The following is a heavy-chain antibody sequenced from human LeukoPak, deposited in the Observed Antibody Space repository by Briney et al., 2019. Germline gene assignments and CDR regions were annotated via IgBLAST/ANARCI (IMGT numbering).Heavy chain of an antibody. V-gene: IGHV3-48*01. D-gene: IGHD1-26*01. J-gene: IGHJ4*02. CDR1: GFTFSSYS. Sequence: GGSLRLSCAASGFTFSSYSMDWVRQAPGKGLEWVSYISSSSSPIYYADSVKGRFAISRDNAKNSLYLQMNSLRAEDTAVYYCAGGSYVGRLGYWGQGTLVTVSS. CDR2: ISSSSSPI. CDR3: AGGSYVGRLGY.